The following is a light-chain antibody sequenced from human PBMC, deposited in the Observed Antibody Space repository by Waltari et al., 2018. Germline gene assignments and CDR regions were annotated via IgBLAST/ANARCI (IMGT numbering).Light chain of an antibody. V-gene: IGLV1-40*01. CDR2: VNN. J-gene: IGLJ2*01. Sequence: QSVLTQPPSASAAPGQRVTITCTGNSSNILSDLDVPLYQQVPGTAPKLLMYVNNNRASGVPARFSGSKSGTSASLAITGLQAEDEADYYCQSYDYSLRAAVFGGGTKLTVL. CDR3: QSYDYSLRAAV. CDR1: SSNILSDLD.